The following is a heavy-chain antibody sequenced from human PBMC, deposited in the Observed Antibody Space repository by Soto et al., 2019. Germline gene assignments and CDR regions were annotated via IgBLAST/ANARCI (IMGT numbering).Heavy chain of an antibody. J-gene: IGHJ3*02. V-gene: IGHV3-64*01. D-gene: IGHD3-10*01. CDR3: ARDSGGYAFDI. CDR1: GLIFRSYG. CDR2: ISSSGGTT. Sequence: GGSLRLSCAASGLIFRSYGMHWVRQAPGKGLEYVSAISSSGGTTYYANSVKGRFTISRDNSKNTLYLQMGSLRTEDMAVYYCARDSGGYAFDIWGQGTMVTVSS.